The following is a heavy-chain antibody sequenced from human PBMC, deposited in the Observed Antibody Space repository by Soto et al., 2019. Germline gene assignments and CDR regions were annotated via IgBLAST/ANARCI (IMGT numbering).Heavy chain of an antibody. V-gene: IGHV3-30*18. J-gene: IGHJ6*02. CDR2: ISYGGSNK. Sequence: GGSLRLSCAASGFTFSSYGMHWVRQAPGKGLEWVAVISYGGSNKYYADSVKGRFTISRDNSKNTLYLQMNSLRAEDTAVYYCAKDGRVLRYFDWSQRDYGMDVWGQGTTVTVS. D-gene: IGHD3-9*01. CDR1: GFTFSSYG. CDR3: AKDGRVLRYFDWSQRDYGMDV.